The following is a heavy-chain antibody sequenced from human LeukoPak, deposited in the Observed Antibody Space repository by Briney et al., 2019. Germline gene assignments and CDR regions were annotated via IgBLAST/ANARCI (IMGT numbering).Heavy chain of an antibody. J-gene: IGHJ6*03. CDR3: ARAIVVPAAILGYYYYYYMDV. Sequence: SVKVPCKASGGTFSSYAISWVRQAPGQGLEWMGGIIPIFGTANYAQKFQGRVTITADESTSTAYMELSSLRSEDTAVYYCARAIVVPAAILGYYYYYYMDVWGKGTTVTVSS. CDR2: IIPIFGTA. D-gene: IGHD2-2*02. V-gene: IGHV1-69*13. CDR1: GGTFSSYA.